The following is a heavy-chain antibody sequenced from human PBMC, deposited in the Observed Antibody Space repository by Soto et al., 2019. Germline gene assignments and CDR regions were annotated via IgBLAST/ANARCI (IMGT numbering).Heavy chain of an antibody. D-gene: IGHD3-10*01. CDR3: ARYGSDYYYYYMDV. Sequence: EMQLVESGGGLVKPGGSLRLSCAASGFTFSSYSMNWVRQAPGKGLEWVSSISSSSSYIYYADSVKGRFTISRDNAKNSLYLQMNSLRAEDTAVYYCARYGSDYYYYYMDVWGKGTTVTVSS. J-gene: IGHJ6*03. CDR2: ISSSSSYI. V-gene: IGHV3-21*01. CDR1: GFTFSSYS.